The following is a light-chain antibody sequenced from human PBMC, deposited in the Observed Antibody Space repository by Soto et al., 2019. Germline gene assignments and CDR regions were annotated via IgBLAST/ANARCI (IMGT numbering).Light chain of an antibody. CDR2: DAS. V-gene: IGKV3-11*01. J-gene: IGKJ5*01. CDR1: QSVSRK. CDR3: QQRAGSST. Sequence: EIVMKQSPATLSVSPGESATLSCRASQSVSRKLVWYQQKPGQAPRLLIYDASRRVTGIPARFSGSGSGTDFTLTLSSLEPEDFAVYYCQQRAGSSTFGQRTRLEI.